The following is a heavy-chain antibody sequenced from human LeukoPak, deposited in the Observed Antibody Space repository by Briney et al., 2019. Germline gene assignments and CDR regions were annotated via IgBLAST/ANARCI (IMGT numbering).Heavy chain of an antibody. CDR2: ISWNSGSI. J-gene: IGHJ4*02. D-gene: IGHD3-9*01. CDR1: GFTFDDYA. CDR3: AKDIATDYDILTGYYLFDY. V-gene: IGHV3-9*01. Sequence: GGSLRLSCAASGFTFDDYAMHWVRQAPGKGLEWVSGISWNSGSIGYADSVKGRFTISRDNAKNSLYLQMNSLRAEDTALYYCAKDIATDYDILTGYYLFDYWGQGTLVTVSS.